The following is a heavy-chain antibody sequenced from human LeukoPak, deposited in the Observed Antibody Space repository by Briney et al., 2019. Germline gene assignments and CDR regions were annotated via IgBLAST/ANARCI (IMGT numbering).Heavy chain of an antibody. D-gene: IGHD1-26*01. V-gene: IGHV3-74*01. CDR1: GFTLSSYW. CDR2: INSDGSST. Sequence: GGSLRLSCAASGFTLSSYWMHWVRQAPGKGLVWVSRINSDGSSTSYADSVKGRFTISRDNAKHTLYLQMNSLRDEDTAVYYCAKGGGSPLDYWGQGTLVTVSS. J-gene: IGHJ4*02. CDR3: AKGGGSPLDY.